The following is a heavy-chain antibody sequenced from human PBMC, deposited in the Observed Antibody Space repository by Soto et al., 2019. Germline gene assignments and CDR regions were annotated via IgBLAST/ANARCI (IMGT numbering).Heavy chain of an antibody. CDR1: GVTFNRQD. CDR3: PTSEGRDGYSFDY. V-gene: IGHV1-69*13. J-gene: IGHJ4*02. Sequence: SVKVSCKASGVTFNRQDMRWVRQAPGQGLEWMGGIIPMFGTPHYAEKFQDRVTITADESTGTAYLELSSLTSEDTAVYYCPTSEGRDGYSFDYWGPGTLVTVSS. D-gene: IGHD5-12*01. CDR2: IIPMFGTP.